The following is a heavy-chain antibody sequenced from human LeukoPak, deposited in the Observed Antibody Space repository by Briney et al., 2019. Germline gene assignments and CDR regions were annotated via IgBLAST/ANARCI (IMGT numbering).Heavy chain of an antibody. Sequence: GGSLRLSCAASGFTFSSYSMNWVRQAPGKGLEWVSYISSSSSTIYYADSVKGRFTISRDNAKNSLYLQMNSLRAEDTAVYYCARGDYGDYTDPNYFDYWGQGTLVTVSS. J-gene: IGHJ4*02. CDR3: ARGDYGDYTDPNYFDY. CDR1: GFTFSSYS. V-gene: IGHV3-48*04. D-gene: IGHD4-17*01. CDR2: ISSSSSTI.